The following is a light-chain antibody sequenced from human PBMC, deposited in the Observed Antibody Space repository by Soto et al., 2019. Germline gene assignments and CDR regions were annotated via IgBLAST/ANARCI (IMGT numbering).Light chain of an antibody. Sequence: QSVLTQPPSVSGAPGQRVTISCTGSSSNIGAGYDVHWYQQLPGTAPILLIYGNSNRPSGVPDRFSGSKSGTSASLAITGLQAEDEADYYCQSYDSSLSAVVFGGGTKLTVL. CDR2: GNS. CDR1: SSNIGAGYD. J-gene: IGLJ2*01. V-gene: IGLV1-40*01. CDR3: QSYDSSLSAVV.